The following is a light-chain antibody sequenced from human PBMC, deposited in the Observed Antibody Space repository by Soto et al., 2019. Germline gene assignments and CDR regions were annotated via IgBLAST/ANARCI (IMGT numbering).Light chain of an antibody. J-gene: IGLJ2*01. V-gene: IGLV2-14*01. Sequence: QSALTQPASVSGSPGQSITISCTGTSSDVGGYNYVSWYQQHPGKAHKLMIYEVSNRPSGVSNRFSGSKSGNTASLTISGLQAEDEGDYYCRSYTSSSTLGFGGGTQLTVL. CDR1: SSDVGGYNY. CDR2: EVS. CDR3: RSYTSSSTLG.